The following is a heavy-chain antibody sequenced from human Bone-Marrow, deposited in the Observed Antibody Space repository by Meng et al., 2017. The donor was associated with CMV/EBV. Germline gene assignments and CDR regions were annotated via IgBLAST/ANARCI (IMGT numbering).Heavy chain of an antibody. V-gene: IGHV3-20*04. CDR1: GFTFDDYG. CDR3: ARDLEYCGGDCYLDYYYGMDV. CDR2: INWNGGST. D-gene: IGHD2-21*01. J-gene: IGHJ6*02. Sequence: GESLKISCAASGFTFDDYGMSWVRQAPGKGLEWVSGINWNGGSTGYADSVKGRFTISRDNAKNSLYLQMNSLRAEDTAVYYCARDLEYCGGDCYLDYYYGMDVWGQGTTVTVSS.